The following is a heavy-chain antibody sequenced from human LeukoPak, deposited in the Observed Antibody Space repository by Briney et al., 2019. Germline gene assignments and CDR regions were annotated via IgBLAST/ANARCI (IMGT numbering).Heavy chain of an antibody. J-gene: IGHJ6*04. Sequence: GGSLRLSCAASGFTVSSNYMSWVRQAPGKGLKWVSVIYSGGSTYYADSVEGRFTISRDNSKNTLYLQMNSLRAEDTAVYYCARESRSSYCSGGSCYWVYYGMDVWGKGTTVTVSS. CDR1: GFTVSSNY. V-gene: IGHV3-53*01. D-gene: IGHD2-15*01. CDR3: ARESRSSYCSGGSCYWVYYGMDV. CDR2: IYSGGST.